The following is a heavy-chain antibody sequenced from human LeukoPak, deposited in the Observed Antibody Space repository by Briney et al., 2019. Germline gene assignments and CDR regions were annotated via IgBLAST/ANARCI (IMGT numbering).Heavy chain of an antibody. Sequence: PSETLSLTCTVSGGSISTSSYYWGWIRQPAGKGLEWIGRIYTSGSTNYNPSLKSRVTMSVDTSKNQFSLKLSSVTAADTAVYYCASEDYYGSGSYPHWGQGTLVTVSS. J-gene: IGHJ4*02. CDR2: IYTSGST. D-gene: IGHD3-10*01. CDR1: GGSISTSSYY. CDR3: ASEDYYGSGSYPH. V-gene: IGHV4-61*02.